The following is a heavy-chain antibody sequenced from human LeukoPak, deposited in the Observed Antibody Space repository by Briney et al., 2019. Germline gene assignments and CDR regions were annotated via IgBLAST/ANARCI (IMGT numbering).Heavy chain of an antibody. CDR1: GGSISSYY. D-gene: IGHD3-22*01. Sequence: PSETLSLTCTVSGGSISSYYWSWIRQPPGKGLEWIGEINHSGSTNYNPSLKSRVTISVDTSKNQFSLKLSSVTAADTAVYYCARGGYYDSSGYYYVYWGQGTLVTVSS. CDR2: INHSGST. V-gene: IGHV4-34*01. J-gene: IGHJ4*02. CDR3: ARGGYYDSSGYYYVY.